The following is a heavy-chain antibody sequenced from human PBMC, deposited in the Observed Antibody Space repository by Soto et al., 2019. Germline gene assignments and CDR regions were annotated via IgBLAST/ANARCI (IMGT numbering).Heavy chain of an antibody. CDR1: GGSFSGYY. J-gene: IGHJ4*02. V-gene: IGHV4-34*01. D-gene: IGHD6-13*01. CDR2: INHSGST. CDR3: ARSVRWYSCYFDY. Sequence: QVQLQQWGAGLLKPSETLSLTCAVYGGSFSGYYWSWIRQPPGKGLEWIGEINHSGSTNYNPSLKSRVTISVDTSKNQFSLMLSSVTAADTAVYYCARSVRWYSCYFDYWGQGTLVTVSS.